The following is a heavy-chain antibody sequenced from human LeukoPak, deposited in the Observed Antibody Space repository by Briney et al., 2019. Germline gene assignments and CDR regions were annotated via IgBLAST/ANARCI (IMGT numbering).Heavy chain of an antibody. CDR3: ARDQDGMDV. J-gene: IGHJ6*02. Sequence: GASVKVSCKASGYTFTGHYMHWVRQAPGQGLEWMGWINPKRGGTNYAQKFQGRVTMTRDTSISTAYIELSRLRSDDTAEYYCARDQDGMDVWGQGTTVTVSS. V-gene: IGHV1-2*02. CDR2: INPKRGGT. CDR1: GYTFTGHY.